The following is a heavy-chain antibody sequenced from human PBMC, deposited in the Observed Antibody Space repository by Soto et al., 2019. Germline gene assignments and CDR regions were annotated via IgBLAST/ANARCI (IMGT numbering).Heavy chain of an antibody. CDR1: GGSISSSSYY. Sequence: QLQLQESGPGLVKPSETLSLTCTVSGGSISSSSYYWGWIRQPPGKGLGWIGSIYYSGSTYYNPSLKSRVTISVDTSKNQFSLKLSSVTAADTAVYYCARRGGVVVPAAAYYYYYMDVWGKGTTVTVSS. V-gene: IGHV4-39*01. D-gene: IGHD2-2*01. CDR3: ARRGGVVVPAAAYYYYYMDV. CDR2: IYYSGST. J-gene: IGHJ6*03.